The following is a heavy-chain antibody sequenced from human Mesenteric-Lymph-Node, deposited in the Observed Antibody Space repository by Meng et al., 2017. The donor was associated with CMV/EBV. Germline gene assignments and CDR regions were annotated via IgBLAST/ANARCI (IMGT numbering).Heavy chain of an antibody. J-gene: IGHJ4*02. D-gene: IGHD6-19*01. CDR3: ARIYSSGWYAFDY. V-gene: IGHV3-7*01. CDR1: GFTFSSYW. Sequence: GGSLRLSCAASGFTFSSYWMSWVRQAPGKGLEWVANIKQDGSEKYYVDSVKGRFTISRDNAKNSLYLQMNSLRAEDTAVYYCARIYSSGWYAFDYWGQGTLVTRLL. CDR2: IKQDGSEK.